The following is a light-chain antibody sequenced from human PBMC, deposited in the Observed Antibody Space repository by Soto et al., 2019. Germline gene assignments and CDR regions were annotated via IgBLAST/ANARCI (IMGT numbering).Light chain of an antibody. J-gene: IGKJ1*01. V-gene: IGKV1-5*01. Sequence: DIQMTQSPSTLSASVGDRVTITCRASQSIIRWWAWYQQKPGKAPKLLIYDASSLESGVPSRLSGSGSGTEFTLTISSLQPDDFATYYCLQYHTYRTFGQGTKVESK. CDR2: DAS. CDR3: LQYHTYRT. CDR1: QSIIRW.